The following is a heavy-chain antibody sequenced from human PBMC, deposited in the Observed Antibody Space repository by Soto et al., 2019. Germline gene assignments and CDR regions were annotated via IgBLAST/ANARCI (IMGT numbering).Heavy chain of an antibody. CDR2: IYYSGST. J-gene: IGHJ6*02. V-gene: IGHV4-61*01. Sequence: QVQLQESGPGLVKPSETRSLTCTVSGGSVSSGSYYWSWIRQPPGKGLEWIGYIYYSGSTNYNPSLKSRVTISVDTSKNQFSLKLSSVTAADTAVYYCAVTLDYYGMDVWGQGTTVTVSS. CDR1: GGSVSSGSYY. CDR3: AVTLDYYGMDV. D-gene: IGHD4-4*01.